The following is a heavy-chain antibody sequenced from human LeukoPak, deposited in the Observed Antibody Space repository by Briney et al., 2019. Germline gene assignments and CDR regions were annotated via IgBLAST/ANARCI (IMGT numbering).Heavy chain of an antibody. J-gene: IGHJ4*02. Sequence: GGSLRLSCAASRFTFNNYAMSWVRQAPGKGLEWVSVISGSGGSTYYADSVKGRFTISRDNSKNTLYLQMNSLRAEDTAVYYCAKGAQQLVYWVDYWGQGILVTVSS. CDR2: ISGSGGST. CDR1: RFTFNNYA. CDR3: AKGAQQLVYWVDY. V-gene: IGHV3-23*01. D-gene: IGHD6-13*01.